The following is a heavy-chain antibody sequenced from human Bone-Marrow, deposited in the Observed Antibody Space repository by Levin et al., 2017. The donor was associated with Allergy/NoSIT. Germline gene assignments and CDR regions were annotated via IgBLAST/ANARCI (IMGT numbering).Heavy chain of an antibody. CDR1: GGSLSGYY. J-gene: IGHJ6*03. CDR2: IDHRGGA. D-gene: IGHD6-19*01. V-gene: IGHV4-34*01. CDR3: TRGLGYSSGWGFFYSYMDV. Sequence: SETLSLTCAVYGGSLSGYYWSWIRQLPGGRLEWIGKIDHRGGATYRPSLKSRISISVDTSKNQFSLKLSSLTTADTAIYYCTRGLGYSSGWGFFYSYMDVWAKGTTVTVSS.